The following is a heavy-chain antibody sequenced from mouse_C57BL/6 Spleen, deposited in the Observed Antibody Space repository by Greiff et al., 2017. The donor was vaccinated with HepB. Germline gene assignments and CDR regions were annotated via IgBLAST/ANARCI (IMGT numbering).Heavy chain of an antibody. CDR2: IDPENGDT. Sequence: EVKLQQSGAELVRPGASVKLSCTASGFNIKDDCMHWVKQRPEQGLEWIGWIDPENGDTEYASKFQGKATITADTSSNTAYLQLSSLTSEDTAVYYCTTGYYGSSAWFSYWGQGTLVTVSA. CDR3: TTGYYGSSAWFSY. D-gene: IGHD1-1*01. J-gene: IGHJ3*01. V-gene: IGHV14-4*01. CDR1: GFNIKDDC.